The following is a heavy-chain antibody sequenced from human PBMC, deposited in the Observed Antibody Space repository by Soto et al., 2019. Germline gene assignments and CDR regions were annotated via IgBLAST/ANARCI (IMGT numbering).Heavy chain of an antibody. V-gene: IGHV4-59*12. J-gene: IGHJ4*02. CDR2: IYYSGST. CDR1: GGSISGYY. Sequence: SETLSLTCTVSGGSISGYYWSWIRQPPGKGLEWIGYIYYSGSTNYNPSLKSRVTISVDTSKNQFSLKLTSVTAADTAVYYCARDKITGLFDYWGQGTLVTVSS. CDR3: ARDKITGLFDY. D-gene: IGHD2-8*02.